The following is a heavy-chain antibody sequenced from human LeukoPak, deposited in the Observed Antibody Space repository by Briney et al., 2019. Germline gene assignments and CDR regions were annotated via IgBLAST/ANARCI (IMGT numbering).Heavy chain of an antibody. CDR3: ARESGYIGPFDN. Sequence: SGTLSLTCAVSGGSISSTYWWSWVRQPPGKGLEWIGEIFHSGSTNYNPSLKSRVTISVDKSKNQFSLKLSSVTAADTAVYYCARESGYIGPFDNWGQGTLVTFSS. D-gene: IGHD5-12*01. CDR2: IFHSGST. J-gene: IGHJ4*02. V-gene: IGHV4-4*02. CDR1: GGSISSTYW.